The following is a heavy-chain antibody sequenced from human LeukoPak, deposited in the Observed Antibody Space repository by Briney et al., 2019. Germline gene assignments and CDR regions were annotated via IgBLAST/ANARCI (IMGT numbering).Heavy chain of an antibody. CDR2: IWYDGSNK. CDR3: AKGFTYGSNYFDS. Sequence: GGSLRLSCAASGFTFSSSGMHWVRQAPGKGLEWVAFIWYDGSNKYSADSVKSRFTISRDNSKNTLYLQMNSLRAEDTALYYCAKGFTYGSNYFDSWGQGTLVTVSS. CDR1: GFTFSSSG. V-gene: IGHV3-30*02. D-gene: IGHD3-10*01. J-gene: IGHJ4*02.